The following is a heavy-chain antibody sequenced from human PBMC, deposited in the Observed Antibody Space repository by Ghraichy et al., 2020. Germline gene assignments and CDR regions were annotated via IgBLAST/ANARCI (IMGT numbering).Heavy chain of an antibody. CDR3: ARPNIITGTTSVEWFDP. CDR1: RSPFCTPV. D-gene: IGHD1-7*01. J-gene: IGHJ5*02. V-gene: IGHV1-18*01. CDR2: ISAYNGNT. Sequence: ASVKVSCKICRSPFCTPVMRFERLSRLQLVEWMGWISAYNGNTNYAQKLQGRVTMTTDTSTSTAYMELRSLRSDDTAVYYCARPNIITGTTSVEWFDPWGQGTLFTVSA.